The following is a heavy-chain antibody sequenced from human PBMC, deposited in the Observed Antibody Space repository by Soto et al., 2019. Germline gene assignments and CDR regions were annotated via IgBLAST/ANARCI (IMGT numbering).Heavy chain of an antibody. CDR1: GGSISSYY. CDR3: ARRRNMDFDY. V-gene: IGHV4-59*08. J-gene: IGHJ4*02. CDR2: IYYSGST. Sequence: SETLSLTCTVSGGSISSYYWSWIRQPPGKGLEWIGYIYYSGSTNYNPSLKSRVTISVDTSKNQFSLKLSSVTAADTAVYYCARRRNMDFDYWGQGTLVTVSS. D-gene: IGHD3-10*01.